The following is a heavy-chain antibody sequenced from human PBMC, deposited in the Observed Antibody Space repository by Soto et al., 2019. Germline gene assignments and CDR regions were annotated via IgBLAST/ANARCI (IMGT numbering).Heavy chain of an antibody. CDR2: ISSSSSTI. Sequence: PGGSLRLSCAASGFTFSSYSMNWVRQAPGKGLEWVSYISSSSSTIYYADSVKGRFTISRDNAKNSLYLQMNSLRAEDTAVYYCARDRTRMTTAHWGQGTLVTVSS. CDR3: ARDRTRMTTAH. CDR1: GFTFSSYS. V-gene: IGHV3-48*01. J-gene: IGHJ4*02. D-gene: IGHD4-4*01.